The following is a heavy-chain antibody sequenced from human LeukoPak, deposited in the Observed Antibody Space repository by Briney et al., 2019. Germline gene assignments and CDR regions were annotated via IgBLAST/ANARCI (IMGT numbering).Heavy chain of an antibody. V-gene: IGHV4-39*01. Sequence: SETLSLTCTASGGSISNSGYYWGWIGQPPGKGLEWIGSIYYSGSTYYNPSLKSRVTISVDTSKNQFSLRLSSVTAADTAVSYCARRPRGYSNGFEYWGQGTLVTVSS. J-gene: IGHJ4*02. CDR1: GGSISNSGYY. CDR2: IYYSGST. CDR3: ARRPRGYSNGFEY. D-gene: IGHD5-18*01.